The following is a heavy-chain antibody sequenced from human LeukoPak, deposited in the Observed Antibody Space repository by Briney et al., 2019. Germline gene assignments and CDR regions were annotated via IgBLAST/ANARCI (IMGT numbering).Heavy chain of an antibody. CDR1: GFTFSSYA. CDR3: ARNGGGYDFWSGYLRMNYYYYMDV. Sequence: GGSLRLSCAASGFTFSSYAMHWVRQAPGKGLEWVAVISYDGSNKYYADSVKGRFTISRDNSKNTLYLQMNSLRAEDTAVYYCARNGGGYDFWSGYLRMNYYYYMDVWGKGTTVTVSS. J-gene: IGHJ6*03. V-gene: IGHV3-30*04. D-gene: IGHD3-3*01. CDR2: ISYDGSNK.